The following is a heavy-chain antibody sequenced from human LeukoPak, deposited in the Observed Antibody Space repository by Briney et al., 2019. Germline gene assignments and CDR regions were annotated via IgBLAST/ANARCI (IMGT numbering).Heavy chain of an antibody. CDR1: GGSISSSSYY. D-gene: IGHD6-13*01. CDR2: IYYSGST. Sequence: SETLSLTCTVSGGSISSSSYYWGWIRQPPGKGLEWIGSIYYSGSTYYNPSLKSRVTISVDTSKNQFSLKLSSVTAADTAVYYRARRGIAAAGHDYWGQGTLVTVSS. J-gene: IGHJ4*02. CDR3: ARRGIAAAGHDY. V-gene: IGHV4-39*01.